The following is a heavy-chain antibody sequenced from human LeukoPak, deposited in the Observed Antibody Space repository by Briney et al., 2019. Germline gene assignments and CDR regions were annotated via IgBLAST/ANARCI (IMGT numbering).Heavy chain of an antibody. CDR3: ARDPPYYDSSGYDY. J-gene: IGHJ4*02. V-gene: IGHV3-7*01. CDR1: GFTFTTYW. Sequence: PGESLRLSCAASGFTFTTYWMSWVRQAPGKGLEWVANIKQDGSEKYYVDSVKGRITISRDNARNSMELQMNSLRVEDTAVYYCARDPPYYDSSGYDYWGQGTLVTVSS. CDR2: IKQDGSEK. D-gene: IGHD3-22*01.